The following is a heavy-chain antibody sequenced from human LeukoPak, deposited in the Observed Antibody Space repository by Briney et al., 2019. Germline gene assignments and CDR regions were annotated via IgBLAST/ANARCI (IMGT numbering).Heavy chain of an antibody. D-gene: IGHD3-3*01. V-gene: IGHV3-23*01. CDR1: GFTFSSYA. CDR2: ISGSGGST. Sequence: GGSLRLSCAASGFTFSSYAMSWVRQAPGKGLEWVSAISGSGGSTYYADSVKGRFTISRDNAKNSLYLQMNSLRAEDTAVYYCERVGDFWSGYAPNWFDPWGQGTLVTVSS. J-gene: IGHJ5*02. CDR3: ERVGDFWSGYAPNWFDP.